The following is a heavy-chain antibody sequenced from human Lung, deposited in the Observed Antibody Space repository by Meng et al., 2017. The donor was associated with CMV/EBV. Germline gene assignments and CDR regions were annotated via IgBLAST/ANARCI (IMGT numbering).Heavy chain of an antibody. V-gene: IGHV1-18*01. CDR1: GYTFSSYD. CDR2: ISLYNGNT. CDR3: ARFEPLWSGYIREAACDI. D-gene: IGHD3-3*01. J-gene: IGHJ3*02. Sequence: ASVXVSCKASGYTFSSYDISWVRQAPGQGLEWMGWISLYNGNTNSAQKFQGRVTMTTDTSTDTAYMELRSLRSDDTAVYYCARFEPLWSGYIREAACDIWXQGTXVTVSS.